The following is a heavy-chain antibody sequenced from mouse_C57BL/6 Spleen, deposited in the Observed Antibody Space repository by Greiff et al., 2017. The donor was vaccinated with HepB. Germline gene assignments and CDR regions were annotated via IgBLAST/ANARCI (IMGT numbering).Heavy chain of an antibody. CDR2: IDPENGDT. Sequence: VQLQQSGAELVRPGASVKLSCTASGFNIKDDYMHWVKQRPEQGLEWIGWIDPENGDTEYASKVQGKATITADTSSNTAYLQLSSLTSEDTAVYYCTPAGSKNYWGQGTTLTVSS. J-gene: IGHJ2*01. V-gene: IGHV14-4*01. CDR1: GFNIKDDY. CDR3: TPAGSKNY. D-gene: IGHD1-1*01.